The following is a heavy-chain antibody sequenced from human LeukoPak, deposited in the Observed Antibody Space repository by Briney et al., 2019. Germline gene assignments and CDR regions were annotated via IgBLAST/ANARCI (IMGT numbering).Heavy chain of an antibody. D-gene: IGHD6-6*01. J-gene: IGHJ4*02. CDR3: ARDPPAVAANTYG. CDR1: GFTVSNNY. Sequence: PGGSLRLSCAASGFTVSNNYMRWVRLAPGKGLEWVSLIYSGGATFYADAVKGRFTISRDGSKNTLYLQMNSLRAEDTAVYYCARDPPAVAANTYGWGQGTLVTVSS. V-gene: IGHV3-66*01. CDR2: IYSGGAT.